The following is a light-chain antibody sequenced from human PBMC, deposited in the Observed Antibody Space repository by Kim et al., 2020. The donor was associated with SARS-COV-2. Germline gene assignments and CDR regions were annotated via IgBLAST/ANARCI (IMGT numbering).Light chain of an antibody. CDR2: DAS. CDR1: LDINTD. Sequence: DIQMTQSPSSLSASVGDRVTITCRASLDINTDLAWYHQKPGKIPMLLIYDASTLQSGVPSRFSGRGSGTDFTLTISSLQPEDVGSFYCQRYNVAPRTFGQGTRLEIK. J-gene: IGKJ5*01. CDR3: QRYNVAPRT. V-gene: IGKV1-27*01.